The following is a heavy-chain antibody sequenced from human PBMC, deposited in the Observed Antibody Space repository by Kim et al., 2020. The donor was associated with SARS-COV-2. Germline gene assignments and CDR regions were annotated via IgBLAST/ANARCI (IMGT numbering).Heavy chain of an antibody. CDR2: IYYSGST. V-gene: IGHV4-59*13. J-gene: IGHJ6*02. CDR3: ARTRGYSGYDYPFYYYYGMDG. Sequence: SETLSLTCTVSGGSISSYYWSWIRQPPGKGLEWIGYIYYSGSTNYNPSLKSRVTISVDTSKNQFSLKLSSVTAADTAVYYCARTRGYSGYDYPFYYYYGMDGWGQGTTVTVSS. CDR1: GGSISSYY. D-gene: IGHD5-12*01.